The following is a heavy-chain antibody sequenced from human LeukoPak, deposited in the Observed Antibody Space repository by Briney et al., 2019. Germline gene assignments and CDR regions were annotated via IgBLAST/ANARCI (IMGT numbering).Heavy chain of an antibody. CDR1: GFTFSSYG. J-gene: IGHJ4*02. CDR3: AKDRETGTTGWYYFDY. CDR2: IWYDGSNK. V-gene: IGHV3-33*03. Sequence: GESLKISCAASGFTFSSYGMHWVRQAPGKGLEWVAVIWYDGSNKYYADSVKGRFTISRDNSKNTLYLQMNSLRAEDTAVYYCAKDRETGTTGWYYFDYWGQGTLVTVSS. D-gene: IGHD1-14*01.